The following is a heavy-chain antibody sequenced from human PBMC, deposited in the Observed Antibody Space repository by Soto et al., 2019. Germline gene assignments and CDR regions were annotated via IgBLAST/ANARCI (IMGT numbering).Heavy chain of an antibody. Sequence: QVQLQESGPGLVEPSGTLSLTCAVSSGSISINTWWHWVRQPPGKGLEWIGEISHRGITNYNPSLKRRVSISVDKSKNQFSLRLNSVTASDTAVYYCIRNLDSWGQGTLVTVSS. J-gene: IGHJ4*02. CDR2: ISHRGIT. CDR1: SGSISINTW. V-gene: IGHV4-4*02. CDR3: IRNLDS.